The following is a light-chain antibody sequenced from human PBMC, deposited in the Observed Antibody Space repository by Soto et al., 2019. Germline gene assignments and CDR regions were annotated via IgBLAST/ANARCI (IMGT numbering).Light chain of an antibody. CDR2: VGTGGIVG. V-gene: IGLV9-49*01. J-gene: IGLJ2*01. CDR1: SGYSNYK. CDR3: GADHGSGSNFEVV. Sequence: QSVLTQPPSASASLRASVTLTCTLSSGYSNYKVDWYQQRPGKGPRFVMRVGTGGIVGSKGDGIPDRFSVLGSGLNRYLTIKNIQEEDESDYHCGADHGSGSNFEVVFGGGTKVTVL.